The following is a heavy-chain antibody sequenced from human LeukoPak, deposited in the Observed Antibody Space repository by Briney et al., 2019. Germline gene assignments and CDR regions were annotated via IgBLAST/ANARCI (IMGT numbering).Heavy chain of an antibody. CDR1: GFTFSGSA. CDR3: ISRRDCTSTSCYVASDFDY. D-gene: IGHD2-2*01. Sequence: PGGSLRLSCAVSGFTFSGSAMHWVRQASGKGLEWVGRIRSNANSYATAYAASAKGRFTVSRDDSKNTAYLQMNSLKIEDTAVYYCISRRDCTSTSCYVASDFDYWGQGTLVTVSS. J-gene: IGHJ4*02. CDR2: IRSNANSYAT. V-gene: IGHV3-73*01.